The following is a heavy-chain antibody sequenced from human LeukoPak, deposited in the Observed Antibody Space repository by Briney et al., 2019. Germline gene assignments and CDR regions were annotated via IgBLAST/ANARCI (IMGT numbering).Heavy chain of an antibody. CDR2: IYYSGST. Sequence: SETLSLTCTVSGGSISSYYWSWIRQPPGKGLEWIGYIYYSGSTNYNPSLKSRVTISADTSKNQFSLKLSSVTAADTAVYYCARRGYDSSGDLFDYWGQGTLVTVSS. V-gene: IGHV4-59*08. CDR1: GGSISSYY. D-gene: IGHD3-22*01. CDR3: ARRGYDSSGDLFDY. J-gene: IGHJ4*02.